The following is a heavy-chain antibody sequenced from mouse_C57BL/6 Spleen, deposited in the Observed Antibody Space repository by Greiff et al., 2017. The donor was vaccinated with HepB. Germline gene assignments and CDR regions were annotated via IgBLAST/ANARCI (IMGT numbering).Heavy chain of an antibody. CDR2: IHPNSGST. D-gene: IGHD1-1*02. CDR1: GYTFTSYW. J-gene: IGHJ3*01. Sequence: QVQLQQPGAELVKPGASVKLSCKASGYTFTSYWMHWVKQRPGQGLEWIGMIHPNSGSTNYNEKFKSKATLTVDKSSSTAYMQLSSLTSEDSAGYYCARGDYGAWFAYWGQGTLVTVSA. V-gene: IGHV1-64*01. CDR3: ARGDYGAWFAY.